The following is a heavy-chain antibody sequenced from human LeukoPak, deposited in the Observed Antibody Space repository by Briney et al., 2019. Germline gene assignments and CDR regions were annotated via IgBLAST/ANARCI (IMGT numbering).Heavy chain of an antibody. CDR3: ARDRGSGYFDY. CDR1: GDSISTSNSY. J-gene: IGHJ4*02. V-gene: IGHV4-39*07. Sequence: SETLSLTCTVSGDSISTSNSYWGWIRQPPGKGLEWIGSIYYSGSTYYNPSLKSRVTISVDTSKNQFSLKLSSVTAADTAVYYCARDRGSGYFDYWGQGTLVTVSS. CDR2: IYYSGST. D-gene: IGHD3-22*01.